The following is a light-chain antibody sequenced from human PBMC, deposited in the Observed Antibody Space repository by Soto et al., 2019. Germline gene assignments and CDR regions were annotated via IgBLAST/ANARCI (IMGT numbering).Light chain of an antibody. V-gene: IGKV1-39*01. CDR3: QQYNSYSIT. CDR2: AAS. CDR1: QSISNY. Sequence: DIQMTQSPSSLSTSVGDRVTITCRASQSISNYLNWYQQKPGQAPKLLIYAASSLQSGVPSRFSGSGSGTEFTLTISSLQPDDFATYYCQQYNSYSITFGQGTRLEIK. J-gene: IGKJ5*01.